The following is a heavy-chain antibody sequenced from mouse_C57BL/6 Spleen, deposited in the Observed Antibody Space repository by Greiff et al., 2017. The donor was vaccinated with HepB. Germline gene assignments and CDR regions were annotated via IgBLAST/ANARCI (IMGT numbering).Heavy chain of an antibody. CDR2: IRNKANNHAT. CDR1: GFTFSDAW. CDR3: TRPSYYYGSSYPFAY. Sequence: EVQLVESGGGLVQPGGSMKLSCAASGFTFSDAWMDWVRQSPEKGLEWVAEIRNKANNHATYYAESVKGRFTISRDDSKSSVYLQMNSLRAEDTGIYYCTRPSYYYGSSYPFAYWGQGTLVTVSA. D-gene: IGHD1-1*01. V-gene: IGHV6-6*01. J-gene: IGHJ3*01.